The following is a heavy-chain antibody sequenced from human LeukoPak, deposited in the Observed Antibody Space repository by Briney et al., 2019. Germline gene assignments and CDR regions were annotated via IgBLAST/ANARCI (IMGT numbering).Heavy chain of an antibody. D-gene: IGHD2-2*01. V-gene: IGHV1-2*02. CDR1: GYTFTGYY. J-gene: IGHJ3*02. Sequence: GASVKVSCKASGYTFTGYYMHWVRQAPGQGLEWMGWINPNSGGTNYAQKFQGRVTMTRDTSISTAYMELSRLRSDDTAVYYCARDLEYRSSTSCYLNDAFDIWGQGTMVTVSS. CDR2: INPNSGGT. CDR3: ARDLEYRSSTSCYLNDAFDI.